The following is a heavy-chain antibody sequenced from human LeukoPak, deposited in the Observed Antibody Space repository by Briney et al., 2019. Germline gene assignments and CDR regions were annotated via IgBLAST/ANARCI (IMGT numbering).Heavy chain of an antibody. Sequence: SETLSLTCTVSGGSISSASSYWGWIRQPPGKGLEWIGNIYYSGSAYYNPSPKSRVTISVDTSKNQFSLKLSSVTAADTAVYYCARRLDGGFDYWGQGTLVTVSS. CDR2: IYYSGSA. CDR1: GGSISSASSY. CDR3: ARRLDGGFDY. J-gene: IGHJ4*02. D-gene: IGHD3-16*01. V-gene: IGHV4-39*01.